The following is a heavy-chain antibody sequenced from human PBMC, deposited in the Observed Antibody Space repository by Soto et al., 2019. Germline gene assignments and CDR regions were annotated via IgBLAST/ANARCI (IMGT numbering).Heavy chain of an antibody. V-gene: IGHV3-48*03. J-gene: IGHJ4*02. CDR1: GFTFSSYE. CDR3: ARETHFIDY. Sequence: VQLVESGGDLVQPGGSLRLSCAGSGFTFSSYEMNWVRQAPGKGLEWVSYISSTGTSMDYADSVKGRFTISRDNAKNSLFLQLNSLRDEDTAVYYCARETHFIDYWGQGTLVSVSA. CDR2: ISSTGTSM.